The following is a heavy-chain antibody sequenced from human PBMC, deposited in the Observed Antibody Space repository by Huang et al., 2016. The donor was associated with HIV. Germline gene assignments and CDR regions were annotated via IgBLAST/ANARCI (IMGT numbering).Heavy chain of an antibody. CDR1: GFTFSGSA. D-gene: IGHD3-16*02. Sequence: EVQLVESGGGLVQPGGSLKLSCEASGFTFSGSARHWVRQASGKGLEWVGRIRSKANSYATAYAASVKGRFTISSDDSKNTAYLQMNSLKTEDTAVYSCINGGYRHDWYFDLWGRGTLVTVSS. CDR2: IRSKANSYAT. V-gene: IGHV3-73*02. CDR3: INGGYRHDWYFDL. J-gene: IGHJ2*01.